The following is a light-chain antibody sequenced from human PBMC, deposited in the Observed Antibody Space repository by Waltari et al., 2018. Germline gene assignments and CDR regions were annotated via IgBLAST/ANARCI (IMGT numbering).Light chain of an antibody. CDR2: RAS. V-gene: IGKV4-1*01. CDR1: QSLFYSPNQRYY. J-gene: IGKJ4*01. CDR3: QQYYDSPLT. Sequence: DIVMTQSPDSLTVSLGERATINCRSSQSLFYSPNQRYYLAWYQPNAGQSPKLLIYRASTRESGVPDRFSGSGSGTDFSLTISNLQAEDVAVYSCQQYYDSPLTFGGGTKVEIK.